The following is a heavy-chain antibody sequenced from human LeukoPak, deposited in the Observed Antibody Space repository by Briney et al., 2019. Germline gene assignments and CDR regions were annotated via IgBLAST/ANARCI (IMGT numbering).Heavy chain of an antibody. Sequence: ASVKVSCKASGYTFTSYGISWVRQAPGQGLEWMGRIIPIFGTANYAQKFQGRVTITTDESTSTAYMELSSLRSEDTAVYYCARELGLVRHYYYYYMDVWGKGTTVTVSS. D-gene: IGHD3/OR15-3a*01. CDR1: GYTFTSYG. J-gene: IGHJ6*03. V-gene: IGHV1-69*05. CDR3: ARELGLVRHYYYYYMDV. CDR2: IIPIFGTA.